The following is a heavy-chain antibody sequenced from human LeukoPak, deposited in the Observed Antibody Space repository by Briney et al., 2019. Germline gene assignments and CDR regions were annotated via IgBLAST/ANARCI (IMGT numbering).Heavy chain of an antibody. CDR1: GFTFSNYW. Sequence: GGSLRLSCAASGFTFSNYWMHWVRQAPGKGLVWVSRIKGDGSHTIYADSVKGRFTISRDNAKNTLYLQMRSLRAEDTAVYYCVRDWDHFDFDSWGQGTLVAVSS. CDR3: VRDWDHFDFDS. V-gene: IGHV3-74*01. J-gene: IGHJ5*01. D-gene: IGHD3-9*01. CDR2: IKGDGSHT.